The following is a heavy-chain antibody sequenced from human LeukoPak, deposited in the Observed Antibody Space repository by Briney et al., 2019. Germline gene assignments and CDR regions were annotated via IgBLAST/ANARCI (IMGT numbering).Heavy chain of an antibody. CDR2: IRYDGSNK. CDR3: AKALVGSDAFDI. Sequence: GGSLRLSCAASGFTFSSYGMHSVRQAPGKGLEWVAFIRYDGSNKYYADSVKSRFTISRDNSKNTLYLQMNSLRAEDRAVYYCAKALVGSDAFDIWGQARMVTVSS. D-gene: IGHD1-26*01. CDR1: GFTFSSYG. V-gene: IGHV3-30*02. J-gene: IGHJ3*02.